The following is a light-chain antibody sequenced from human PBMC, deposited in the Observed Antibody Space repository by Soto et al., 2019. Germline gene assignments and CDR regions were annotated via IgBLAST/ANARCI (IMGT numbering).Light chain of an antibody. Sequence: EIVLTQSPATLSLSPGERATLSCRASQSVSSYLAWYQQKPGQAPRLLIYDASNRATGIPARFSGSGSGTDFTLTISSLEPEDFAVYYCQLYGSSLTWTFGQGTKVDIK. CDR3: QLYGSSLTWT. J-gene: IGKJ1*01. CDR2: DAS. CDR1: QSVSSY. V-gene: IGKV3-11*01.